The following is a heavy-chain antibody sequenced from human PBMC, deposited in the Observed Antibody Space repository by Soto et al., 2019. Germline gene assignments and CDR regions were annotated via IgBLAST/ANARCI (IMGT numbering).Heavy chain of an antibody. CDR2: INHSGST. Sequence: PSETLSLTCAVYGGSFSGYYWSWIRQPPGKGLEWIGEINHSGSTNYNPSLKSRVTISVDTSKNQFSLKLSSVTTADTAVYYCARDGEGWFAPWVQGTLVTVSS. CDR3: ARDGEGWFAP. D-gene: IGHD3-10*01. CDR1: GGSFSGYY. J-gene: IGHJ5*02. V-gene: IGHV4-34*09.